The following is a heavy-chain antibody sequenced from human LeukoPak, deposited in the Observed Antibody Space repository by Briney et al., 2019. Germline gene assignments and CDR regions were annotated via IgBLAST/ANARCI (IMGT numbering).Heavy chain of an antibody. V-gene: IGHV4-34*01. D-gene: IGHD2-15*01. CDR1: GGSFSGYY. J-gene: IGHJ4*02. CDR3: ARLYGSTLYFDY. CDR2: INHSGST. Sequence: SETLSLTCAVYGGSFSGYYWSWIRQPPGKGLEWIGEINHSGSTNYNPSLKSRVTISVDTSKNQFSLKMSSVSAADTALYYCARLYGSTLYFDYWGQGTLVTVSS.